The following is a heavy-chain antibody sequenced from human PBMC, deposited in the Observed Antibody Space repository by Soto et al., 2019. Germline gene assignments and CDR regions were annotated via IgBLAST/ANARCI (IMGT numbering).Heavy chain of an antibody. CDR3: TSLAVAGTQVWFDP. CDR1: GFTFSGSA. CDR2: IRSKANSYAT. D-gene: IGHD6-19*01. Sequence: EVQLVESGGGLVQPGGSLKLSCAASGFTFSGSAMHWVRQASGKGLEWVGRIRSKANSYATAYAASVKGRFTISRDDSKNKAYLQMNSLKTEDTAVYYCTSLAVAGTQVWFDPWGQGTLVTVSS. J-gene: IGHJ5*02. V-gene: IGHV3-73*02.